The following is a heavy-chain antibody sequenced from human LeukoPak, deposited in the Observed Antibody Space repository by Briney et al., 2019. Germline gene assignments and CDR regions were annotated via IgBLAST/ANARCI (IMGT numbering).Heavy chain of an antibody. V-gene: IGHV4-61*02. CDR1: GGSISSGSYY. CDR2: IYTSGST. CDR3: ARRKLSSVGFDY. J-gene: IGHJ4*02. D-gene: IGHD6-25*01. Sequence: LSETLSLTCTVSGGSISSGSYYWSWIRQPAGRGLEWIGRIYTSGSTNYNPPLKSRVTISVDTSKNQFSLKLSSVTAAVTAVYYCARRKLSSVGFDYWGQGTLVTVSS.